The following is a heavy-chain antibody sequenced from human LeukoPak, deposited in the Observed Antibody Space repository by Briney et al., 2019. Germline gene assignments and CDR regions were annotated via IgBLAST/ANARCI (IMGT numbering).Heavy chain of an antibody. D-gene: IGHD2-2*01. V-gene: IGHV3-23*01. Sequence: AGGSLRLSCAASLFTFSSYAMSWVRQAPGKGLEWVSAISGSGGSTYYADSVKGRFTISGDNAKNSLYLQMNSLRVEDTAVYYCARGLSPPVDCSSTSCSTFDYWGQGTLVTVSS. J-gene: IGHJ4*02. CDR3: ARGLSPPVDCSSTSCSTFDY. CDR2: ISGSGGST. CDR1: LFTFSSYA.